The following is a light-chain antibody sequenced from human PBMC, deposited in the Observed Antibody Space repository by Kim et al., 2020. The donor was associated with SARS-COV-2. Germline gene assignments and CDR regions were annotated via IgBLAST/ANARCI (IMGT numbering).Light chain of an antibody. CDR1: QSVRNNY. V-gene: IGKV3-20*01. CDR3: QQYGDSART. Sequence: EIVLTQSLGTLSLSPGQRATLSCRASQSVRNNYVAWYQQKPGQAPRLFIYGASNRATGIPDRFSGSGSGTDFTLTISTLEPEDFAVYYCQQYGDSARTFGQGTKLEI. J-gene: IGKJ2*01. CDR2: GAS.